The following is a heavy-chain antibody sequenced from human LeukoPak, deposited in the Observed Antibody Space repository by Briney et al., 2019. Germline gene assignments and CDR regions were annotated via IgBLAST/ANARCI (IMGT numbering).Heavy chain of an antibody. CDR2: IYYSGST. J-gene: IGHJ4*02. CDR3: ERGDTALVIFDY. CDR1: GGSSSSHY. V-gene: IGHV4-59*11. D-gene: IGHD5-18*01. Sequence: SENLSLNCTVSGGSSSSHYWSWIPQPPGKGRVWIRYIYYSGSTNYNPALQRRVTISVDTSKNQFSLKLSSVTAANTAVYYCERGDTALVIFDYWGQETLVTVPS.